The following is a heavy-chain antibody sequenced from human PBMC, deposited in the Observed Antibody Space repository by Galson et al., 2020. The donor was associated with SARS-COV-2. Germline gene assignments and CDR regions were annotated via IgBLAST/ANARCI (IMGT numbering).Heavy chain of an antibody. V-gene: IGHV1-2*02. CDR1: GYTFTGYY. Sequence: ASVKVSCKASGYTFTGYYMHWVRQAPGQGLEWMGWINPNSGGTNYAQKFQGRVTMTRDTSISTAYMELSRLRSDDTAVYYCARALYLPGEFIAVAGPLEWGQGTLVTVSS. CDR3: ARALYLPGEFIAVAGPLE. J-gene: IGHJ4*02. CDR2: INPNSGGT. D-gene: IGHD6-19*01.